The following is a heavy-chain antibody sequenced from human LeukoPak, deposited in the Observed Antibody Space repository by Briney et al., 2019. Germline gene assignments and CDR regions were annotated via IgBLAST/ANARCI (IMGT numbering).Heavy chain of an antibody. CDR1: GFTFSSYS. Sequence: GGSLTLSCAASGFTFSSYSMNWVRQAPGEGLEWVSSISSSSSYIYYADSVKGRFTISRDNAKNLLYLQMNSLRAEDTAVYYCARERASSGWYLGYWGQGTLVTVSS. V-gene: IGHV3-21*01. D-gene: IGHD6-19*01. J-gene: IGHJ4*02. CDR2: ISSSSSYI. CDR3: ARERASSGWYLGY.